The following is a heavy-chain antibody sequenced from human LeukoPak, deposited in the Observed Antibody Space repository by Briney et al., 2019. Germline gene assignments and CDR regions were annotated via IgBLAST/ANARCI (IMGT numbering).Heavy chain of an antibody. Sequence: ASVKVSCKASGYTFTSYDINWVRQATGQGLEWMGWMNPNSGNTGYAQKFQGRVTMTRNTSISTAYMELSSLRSEDTAVYYCASRDILTGYNYYYGMDVWGQGTTVTVSS. D-gene: IGHD3-9*01. CDR3: ASRDILTGYNYYYGMDV. V-gene: IGHV1-8*01. J-gene: IGHJ6*02. CDR1: GYTFTSYD. CDR2: MNPNSGNT.